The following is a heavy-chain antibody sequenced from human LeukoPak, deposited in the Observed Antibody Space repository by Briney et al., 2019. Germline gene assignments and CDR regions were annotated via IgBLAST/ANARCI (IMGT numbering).Heavy chain of an antibody. D-gene: IGHD2-15*01. V-gene: IGHV2-5*02. CDR2: IYWDDDK. J-gene: IGHJ5*02. CDR1: GFSLSTSGVG. Sequence: SGPTLVKPTQTLTLTCTFSGFSLSTSGVGVGWIRHPPGKALEWLALIYWDDDKRYSPSLKSRLTITKDTSKNQVVLTMTNMDPVDTATYYCARGYCSGGSCYMAPNWFDPWGQGTLVTVSS. CDR3: ARGYCSGGSCYMAPNWFDP.